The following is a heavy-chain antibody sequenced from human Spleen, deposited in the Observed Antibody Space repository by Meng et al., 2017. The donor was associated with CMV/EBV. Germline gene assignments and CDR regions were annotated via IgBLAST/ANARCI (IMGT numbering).Heavy chain of an antibody. J-gene: IGHJ3*02. D-gene: IGHD3-22*01. Sequence: SLKISCAASGFTFDDYAMHWVRQGPGKGLEWVSGISRDSGRIGYADSVKGRFTISRDNAKNSLYLQMNSLRAEDTALYYCAKDITYDSSGFLVSPDAFDIWGQGTMVTVSS. CDR2: ISRDSGRI. V-gene: IGHV3-9*01. CDR3: AKDITYDSSGFLVSPDAFDI. CDR1: GFTFDDYA.